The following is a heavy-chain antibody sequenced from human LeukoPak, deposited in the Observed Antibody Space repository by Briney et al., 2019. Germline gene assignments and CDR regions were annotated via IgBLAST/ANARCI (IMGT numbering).Heavy chain of an antibody. CDR2: ISSSSSYI. J-gene: IGHJ4*02. Sequence: GGSLRLSCAASGFSFSSYSMNWVRQAPGKGLEWVSSISSSSSYIYYADSVKGRFTISRDNAKNSLFLQMNSLRAEDTAVYYCARYYGSGSFDYWGQGTLVTVSS. D-gene: IGHD3-10*01. CDR3: ARYYGSGSFDY. V-gene: IGHV3-21*01. CDR1: GFSFSSYS.